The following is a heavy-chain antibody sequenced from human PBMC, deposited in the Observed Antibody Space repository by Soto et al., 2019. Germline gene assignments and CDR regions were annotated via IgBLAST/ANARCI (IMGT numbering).Heavy chain of an antibody. Sequence: QIQLVQSGAEVKKPGASVKVSCKASGYSFTSYGITWVRQAPGQGPEWLGWITAENGNTNYAQKFQGRSTMTTDTSTNTAFMELRALRSDDKAVYYCARVVLAWLPTPGFDYWGQGTLVTVSS. CDR1: GYSFTSYG. J-gene: IGHJ4*02. V-gene: IGHV1-18*04. D-gene: IGHD5-12*01. CDR2: ITAENGNT. CDR3: ARVVLAWLPTPGFDY.